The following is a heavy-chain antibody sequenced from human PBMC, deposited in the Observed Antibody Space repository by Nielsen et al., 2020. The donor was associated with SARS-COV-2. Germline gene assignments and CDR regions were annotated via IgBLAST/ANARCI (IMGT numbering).Heavy chain of an antibody. CDR2: ISGSGGST. CDR3: AKATPRSVYYGMDV. D-gene: IGHD2-15*01. J-gene: IGHJ6*02. Sequence: GESLKISCAASGFTFSSYAMSWVRQAPGKGLEWVSAISGSGGSTYYADSVKGRFTISRENSKNTLYLQMNSLRAEDTAVYYCAKATPRSVYYGMDVGGQGTTVTVSS. V-gene: IGHV3-23*01. CDR1: GFTFSSYA.